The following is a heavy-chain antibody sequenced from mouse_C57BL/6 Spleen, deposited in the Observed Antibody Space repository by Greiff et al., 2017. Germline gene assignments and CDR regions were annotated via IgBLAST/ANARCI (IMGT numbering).Heavy chain of an antibody. J-gene: IGHJ3*01. Sequence: QVQLQQSGAELVKPGASVKMSCKASGYTFTSYWITWVKQRPGQGLEWIGDIYPGSGSTNYNEKFKSKATLTVDTSSSTAYMQLSSLTSEDSAVYYCAREGDYSNSLAYWGQGTLVTVSA. CDR2: IYPGSGST. CDR1: GYTFTSYW. V-gene: IGHV1-55*01. D-gene: IGHD2-5*01. CDR3: AREGDYSNSLAY.